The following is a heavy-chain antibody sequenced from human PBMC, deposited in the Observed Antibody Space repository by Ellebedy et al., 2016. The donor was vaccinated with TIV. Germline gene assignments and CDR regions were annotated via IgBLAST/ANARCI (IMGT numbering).Heavy chain of an antibody. CDR2: INHSGST. CDR1: GGSFSGHY. Sequence: SETLSLTCAVYGGSFSGHYWSWIRQSPGKGLEWIGAINHSGSTNYNPSLQSRVTMSVDTSKNQFSLKLSSVTAADTAVYYCARGRGGYSSSPYGRYYGMDVWGQGTTVTVSS. V-gene: IGHV4-34*01. D-gene: IGHD6-6*01. CDR3: ARGRGGYSSSPYGRYYGMDV. J-gene: IGHJ6*02.